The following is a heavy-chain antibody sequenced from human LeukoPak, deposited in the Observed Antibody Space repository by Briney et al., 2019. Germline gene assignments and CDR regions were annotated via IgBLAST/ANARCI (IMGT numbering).Heavy chain of an antibody. Sequence: GGSLRLSCEASGFTFSDSAMSWVRQASGRGLEWVSSISTSGGNSYYADSVKGRFTVSRESANNTLHLQINSLRAEGTAVYYCARDIELICWGEGTLVTVSS. V-gene: IGHV3-23*01. CDR1: GFTFSDSA. D-gene: IGHD2-15*01. J-gene: IGHJ4*02. CDR2: ISTSGGNS. CDR3: ARDIELIC.